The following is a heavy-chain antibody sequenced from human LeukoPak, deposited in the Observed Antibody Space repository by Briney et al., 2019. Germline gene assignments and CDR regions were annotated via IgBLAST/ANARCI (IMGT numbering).Heavy chain of an antibody. Sequence: GSLRLSCAACGFTFSSYAMSWVRQAPGKGLEWIGYIYYSGSTNYNPSLKSRVTISVDTSKNQFSLKLSSVTAADTAVYYCARARYYYDSSGYRGGWFDPWGQGTLVTVSS. V-gene: IGHV4-59*01. J-gene: IGHJ5*02. CDR2: IYYSGST. D-gene: IGHD3-22*01. CDR1: GFTFSSYA. CDR3: ARARYYYDSSGYRGGWFDP.